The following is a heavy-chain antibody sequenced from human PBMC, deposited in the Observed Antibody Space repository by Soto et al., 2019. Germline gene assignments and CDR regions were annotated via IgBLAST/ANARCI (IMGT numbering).Heavy chain of an antibody. CDR1: GGTFSSYA. J-gene: IGHJ6*02. CDR2: FIPMFNRP. V-gene: IGHV1-69*01. Sequence: QVQLLQSGAEVKKPGSSVKASCKASGGTFSSYAISWVRQAPGQGREWMGGFIPMFNRPHSARKFQGRVTIPADESTSTAYMDLSSLRSEDTAVYYCARGQFHHVSNYYYALDVWGQGTTVTVSS. CDR3: ARGQFHHVSNYYYALDV.